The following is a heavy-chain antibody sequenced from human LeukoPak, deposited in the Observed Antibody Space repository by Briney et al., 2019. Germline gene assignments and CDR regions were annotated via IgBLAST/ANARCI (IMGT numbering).Heavy chain of an antibody. Sequence: GESLKISCKGSGYSFTSYWISWVRQMPGKGLEWMGRIDPSDSYTNYSPSFQGQVTISADKSIATAYLQWNSLKASDTAMYYCASRVTKNKELGTNFEYWGQGTLVTVSS. CDR1: GYSFTSYW. J-gene: IGHJ4*02. CDR3: ASRVTKNKELGTNFEY. CDR2: IDPSDSYT. V-gene: IGHV5-10-1*04. D-gene: IGHD7-27*01.